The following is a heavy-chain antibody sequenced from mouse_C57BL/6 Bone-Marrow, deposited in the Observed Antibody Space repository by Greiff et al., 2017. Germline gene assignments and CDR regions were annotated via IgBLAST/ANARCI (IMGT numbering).Heavy chain of an antibody. J-gene: IGHJ1*03. Sequence: QVQLQQPGAELVKPGASVKMSCKASGYTFTSYWITWVKQRPGQGLEWIGDIYPGSGSTNYNEKFKSKATLTVDTSSSTAYMQLSSLTSEDSAVCYSAQISYYYGSSNWYFDVWGTGTTVTVSS. CDR2: IYPGSGST. V-gene: IGHV1-55*01. CDR3: AQISYYYGSSNWYFDV. D-gene: IGHD1-1*01. CDR1: GYTFTSYW.